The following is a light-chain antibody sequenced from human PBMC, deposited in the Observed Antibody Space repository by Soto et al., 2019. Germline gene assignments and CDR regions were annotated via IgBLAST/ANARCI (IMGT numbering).Light chain of an antibody. CDR1: QSISRL. CDR2: KSS. J-gene: IGKJ5*01. CDR3: QQYNSYPLT. Sequence: GDRVTLTCRASQSISRLLAWYQQKPGRAPTLLIYKSSTLESGVPSRFSGSGSGTEFSLTISSLQPDDFATYYCQQYNSYPLTFGQGTRLEIK. V-gene: IGKV1-5*03.